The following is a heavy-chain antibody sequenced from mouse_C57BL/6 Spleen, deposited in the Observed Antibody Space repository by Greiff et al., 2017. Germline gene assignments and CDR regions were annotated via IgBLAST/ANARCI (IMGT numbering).Heavy chain of an antibody. Sequence: LVESGAELVRPGASVTLSCKASGYTFTDYDMHWVKQTPVHGLEWIGAIDPETGGTAYNQKFKGKAILTADKSSSTAYMELRSLTSEDSAVYYCTRGAYSNYEFFAYWGQGTLVTVSA. CDR2: IDPETGGT. V-gene: IGHV1-15*01. J-gene: IGHJ3*01. D-gene: IGHD2-5*01. CDR3: TRGAYSNYEFFAY. CDR1: GYTFTDYD.